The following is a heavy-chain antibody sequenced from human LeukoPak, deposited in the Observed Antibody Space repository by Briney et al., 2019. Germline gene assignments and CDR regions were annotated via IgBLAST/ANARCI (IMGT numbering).Heavy chain of an antibody. CDR1: GFTFSSYG. Sequence: GGSLRLSCAASGFTFSSYGMHWVRQAPGKGLEWVAVIPYDGSDKYYADSVKGRFTISRDNSKNTLYLQMNSLRAEDTAVYYCAKGPYQLLINNWFDPWGQGTLVTVSS. D-gene: IGHD2-2*01. CDR3: AKGPYQLLINNWFDP. V-gene: IGHV3-30*18. J-gene: IGHJ5*02. CDR2: IPYDGSDK.